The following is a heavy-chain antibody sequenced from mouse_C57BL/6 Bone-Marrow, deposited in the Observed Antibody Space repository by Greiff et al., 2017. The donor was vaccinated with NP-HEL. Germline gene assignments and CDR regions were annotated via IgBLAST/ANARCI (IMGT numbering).Heavy chain of an antibody. J-gene: IGHJ4*01. Sequence: VQLQQSGAELVRPGASVKLSCTASGFNITDDYMPWVKQRPEQGLEWIGWIDPDNGDTDYASKFQGKATITADTSSNTAYLQLSSLTSEDTAVYYYTRLGNSYALDYGGRGTAVTVSS. CDR2: IDPDNGDT. V-gene: IGHV14-4*01. CDR3: TRLGNSYALDY. D-gene: IGHD2-1*01. CDR1: GFNITDDY.